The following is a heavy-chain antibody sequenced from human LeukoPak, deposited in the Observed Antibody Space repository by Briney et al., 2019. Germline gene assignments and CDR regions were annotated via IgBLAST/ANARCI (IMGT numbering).Heavy chain of an antibody. D-gene: IGHD3-3*01. J-gene: IGHJ5*02. Sequence: SETLSLTCTVSGGSISSSSYYWGWIRQPPGKGLEWIGSIYYSGSTNYNPSLKSRVTISVDTSKNQFSLKLSSVTAADTAVYYCARGRRIITIFGVLNRFDPWGQGTLVTVSS. CDR3: ARGRRIITIFGVLNRFDP. CDR2: IYYSGST. CDR1: GGSISSSSYY. V-gene: IGHV4-39*07.